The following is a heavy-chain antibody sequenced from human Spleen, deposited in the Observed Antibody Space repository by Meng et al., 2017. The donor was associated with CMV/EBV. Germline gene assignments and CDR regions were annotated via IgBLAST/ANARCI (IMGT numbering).Heavy chain of an antibody. CDR2: VVVVRGST. V-gene: IGHV1-58*01. Sequence: SVKGSCKASGFTFTTSAVQWVRQARGQRPEWIGWVVVVRGSTKYAQKFQERVTITRDMSTSTAYMELSSLRSEDTAVYYCVADPSAVVPSPIPYVMDVWGQGTTVTVSS. J-gene: IGHJ6*02. D-gene: IGHD2-2*01. CDR1: GFTFTTSA. CDR3: VADPSAVVPSPIPYVMDV.